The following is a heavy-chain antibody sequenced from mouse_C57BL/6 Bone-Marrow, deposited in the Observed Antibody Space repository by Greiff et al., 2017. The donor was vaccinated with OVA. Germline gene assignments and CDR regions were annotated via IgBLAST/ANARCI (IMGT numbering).Heavy chain of an antibody. Sequence: VQLKQSGPGMVKPSQSLSLTCTVTGYSITSGYDWHWIRHFPGNKLEWMGYISYSGSTNYNPSLKSRISITHDTSKNHFFLKLNSVTTEDTATYYCARGGWLLFAYWGQGTLVTVSA. CDR1: GYSITSGYD. J-gene: IGHJ3*01. CDR3: ARGGWLLFAY. V-gene: IGHV3-1*01. D-gene: IGHD2-3*01. CDR2: ISYSGST.